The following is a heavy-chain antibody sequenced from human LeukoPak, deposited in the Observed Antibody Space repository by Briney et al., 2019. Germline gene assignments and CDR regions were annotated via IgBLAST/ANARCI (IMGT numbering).Heavy chain of an antibody. CDR2: ISSSSSYI. J-gene: IGHJ6*03. CDR3: ARIVVLYYYMDV. D-gene: IGHD3-22*01. V-gene: IGHV3-21*01. CDR1: GFTFSSYS. Sequence: GGSLRLSCAASGFTFSSYSMNRVRQAPGKGLEWVSSISSSSSYIYYADSLKGRFTISRDNAKNSLYLQMNSLRAEDTAVYYCARIVVLYYYMDVWGKGTTVTVSS.